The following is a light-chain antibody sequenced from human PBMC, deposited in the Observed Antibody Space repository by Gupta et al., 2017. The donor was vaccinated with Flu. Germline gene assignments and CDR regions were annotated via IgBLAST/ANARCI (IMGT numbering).Light chain of an antibody. V-gene: IGLV2-14*01. CDR1: SNDIGAYNY. J-gene: IGLJ3*02. Sequence: QSALTQPASVSGSPGQSLTISCTGTSNDIGAYNYVSWYQHHPGKAPKLLIFEVSNRPSGVSYRFSGSKSANTASLTISGLQPDDEADYDCNSYTILSTWVFGGGTKLTVL. CDR3: NSYTILSTWV. CDR2: EVS.